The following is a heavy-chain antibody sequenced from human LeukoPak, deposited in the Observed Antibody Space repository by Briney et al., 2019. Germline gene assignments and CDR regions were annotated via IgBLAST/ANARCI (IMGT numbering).Heavy chain of an antibody. D-gene: IGHD4-11*01. CDR1: GYSFTSYW. V-gene: IGHV5-51*01. Sequence: GESLRISCKGSGYSFTSYWIGWVRQMPGKGLEWMGIIYPGDSDTRYSPSFQGQVTISADKSISTAYLQWSSLKASDTAMYYCARRGRTTVIHNWFDPWGQGTLVTVSS. J-gene: IGHJ5*02. CDR2: IYPGDSDT. CDR3: ARRGRTTVIHNWFDP.